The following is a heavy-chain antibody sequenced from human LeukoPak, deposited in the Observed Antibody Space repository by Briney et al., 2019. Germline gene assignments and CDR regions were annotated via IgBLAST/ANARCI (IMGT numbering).Heavy chain of an antibody. J-gene: IGHJ6*03. CDR2: IYHSGST. V-gene: IGHV4-59*12. D-gene: IGHD3-16*01. CDR1: GGSISSSY. Sequence: SETLSLTCTVSGGSISSSYWSWIRQPPGKGLEWIGYIYHSGSTYYNPSLKSRVTISVDRSKNQFSLKLSSVTAADTAVYYCARVGYYYYYMDVWGKGTTVTVSS. CDR3: ARVGYYYYYMDV.